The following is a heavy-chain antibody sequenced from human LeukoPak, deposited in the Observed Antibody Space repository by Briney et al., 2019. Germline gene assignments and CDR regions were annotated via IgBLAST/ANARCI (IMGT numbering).Heavy chain of an antibody. V-gene: IGHV1-18*01. D-gene: IGHD2-15*01. J-gene: IGHJ5*02. CDR3: ARDQVVVAATWFDP. CDR2: ISAYNGNT. CDR1: VYTFTSYG. Sequence: SLKVSCKASVYTFTSYGISWVRHAPGQGLEWMGWISAYNGNTNYAQKLQGRVTMTTDTSTSTAYMELRSLRSDDTAVYYCARDQVVVAATWFDPWGQGTLVTVSS.